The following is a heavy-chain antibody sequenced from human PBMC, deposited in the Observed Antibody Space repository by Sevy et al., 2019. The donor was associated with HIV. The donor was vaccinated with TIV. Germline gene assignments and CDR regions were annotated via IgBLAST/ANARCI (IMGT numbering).Heavy chain of an antibody. CDR2: VTHTDTTK. Sequence: APSGFIFRSYEMNWVRQAPGKGLELVAFVTHTDTTKYYADSVKGRFTISRDNARNLLFLQMNNLRAEDTALYYCVRDNGAAAGYYWAQGTLVTVSS. J-gene: IGHJ4*02. D-gene: IGHD6-13*01. V-gene: IGHV3-48*03. CDR1: GFIFRSYE. CDR3: VRDNGAAAGYY.